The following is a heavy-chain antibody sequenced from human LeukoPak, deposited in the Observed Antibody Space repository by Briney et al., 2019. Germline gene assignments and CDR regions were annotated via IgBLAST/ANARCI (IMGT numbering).Heavy chain of an antibody. CDR1: GGSFSGYY. CDR3: AREDISIAARTFDY. CDR2: INHSGST. Sequence: SETLSLTCAVYGGSFSGYYWSWIRQPPGKGLEWIGEINHSGSTNYNPSLKSRVTISVDTSKNQFSLKLSSVTAADTAVYYCAREDISIAARTFDYWCQGTLVTVSS. V-gene: IGHV4-34*01. J-gene: IGHJ4*02. D-gene: IGHD6-6*01.